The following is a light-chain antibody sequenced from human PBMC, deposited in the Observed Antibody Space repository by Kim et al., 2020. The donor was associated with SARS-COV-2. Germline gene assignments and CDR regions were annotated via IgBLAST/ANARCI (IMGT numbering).Light chain of an antibody. CDR1: SLRNYY. J-gene: IGLJ2*01. V-gene: IGLV3-19*01. CDR3: NSRDNSGNPL. CDR2: GGN. Sequence: SYELTQDPAVSVALGQIVRITCQGDSLRNYYASWYQQKPGQAPVLVIYGGNNRPSGIPERFSGSSSGNTASLTITGAEAEDEADYYCNSRDNSGNPLFGGGTQLTVL.